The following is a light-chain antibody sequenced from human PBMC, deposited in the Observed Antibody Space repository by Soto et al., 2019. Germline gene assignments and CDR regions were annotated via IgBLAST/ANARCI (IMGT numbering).Light chain of an antibody. V-gene: IGKV3D-15*01. CDR3: QHYNDWPPEFT. CDR2: GAS. CDR1: QSLSRN. J-gene: IGKJ3*01. Sequence: EILMTQSPATLSVSPGERATLSCRASQSLSRNLAWYQQKPGQAPRLLIYGASTRASGIPARLSGSGSGTEFTLPISSLQSEDFALYYCQHYNDWPPEFTVGPGTNLDL.